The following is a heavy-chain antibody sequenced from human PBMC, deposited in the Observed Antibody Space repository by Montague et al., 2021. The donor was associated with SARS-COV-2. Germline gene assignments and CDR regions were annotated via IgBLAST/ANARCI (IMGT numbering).Heavy chain of an antibody. CDR3: ARGGWGAPGTGRLFDY. Sequence: CAISGDSVSSNSAAWNWIRQSPSRGLEWLGRTYYRSKWYNDYAVSVKSRITINPDTSKNQFSLQLNSVTPEDTAVYYCARGGWGAPGTGRLFDYWGQGTLVTGSS. D-gene: IGHD3-10*01. J-gene: IGHJ4*02. V-gene: IGHV6-1*01. CDR2: TYYRSKWYN. CDR1: GDSVSSNSAA.